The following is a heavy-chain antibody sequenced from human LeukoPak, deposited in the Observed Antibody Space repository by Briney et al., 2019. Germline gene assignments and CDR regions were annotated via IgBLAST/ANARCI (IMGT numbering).Heavy chain of an antibody. Sequence: GGSLRLSCVASGFTFSDYWIHWVRQAPGKGLVWVSGINGDGSHINYADSVKGRFTVSGDNAKNTVHLQVNSLRAEDTAVYYCARDLRPSDHWGQGTLVTVSS. J-gene: IGHJ4*02. CDR1: GFTFSDYW. CDR2: INGDGSHI. D-gene: IGHD4-17*01. V-gene: IGHV3-74*01. CDR3: ARDLRPSDH.